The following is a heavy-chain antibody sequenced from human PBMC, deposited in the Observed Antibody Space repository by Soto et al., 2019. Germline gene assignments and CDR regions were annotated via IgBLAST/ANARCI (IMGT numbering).Heavy chain of an antibody. Sequence: PGGSLRLSCAASGFTFSSYAMSWVRQAPGKGLEWVSAISGSGGSTYYADSVKSRITIYRDNSKNTLYLQINSLRAEDTAVYYCAKGFGGYPDYFQHWGQGTLVTVSS. CDR3: AKGFGGYPDYFQH. V-gene: IGHV3-23*01. CDR1: GFTFSSYA. CDR2: ISGSGGST. J-gene: IGHJ1*01. D-gene: IGHD5-12*01.